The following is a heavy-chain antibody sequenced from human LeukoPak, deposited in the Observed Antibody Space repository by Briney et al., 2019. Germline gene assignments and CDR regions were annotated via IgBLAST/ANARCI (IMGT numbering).Heavy chain of an antibody. V-gene: IGHV4-34*01. CDR1: GGSFNGYY. CDR3: ARLVVTAPQYHYYMDV. J-gene: IGHJ6*03. CDR2: INHIGTT. D-gene: IGHD2-21*02. Sequence: SETLSLTCNVSGGSFNGYYWTWIRQPTGKGLEWIAEINHIGTTNHNPSLKSRVTVSTDTSKKQFFLKLTSVTAADTALYYCARLVVTAPQYHYYMDVWGEGTTVSLSS.